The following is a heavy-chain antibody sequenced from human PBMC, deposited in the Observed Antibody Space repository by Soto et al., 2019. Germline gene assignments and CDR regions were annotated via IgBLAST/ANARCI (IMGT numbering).Heavy chain of an antibody. J-gene: IGHJ4*02. V-gene: IGHV3-11*01. CDR3: AGRSGSSDY. Sequence: PGGSLRLSCVASGFTFSDYYMTWIRQAPGKGLEWVSHISDSGTSIYYADSVKGRFTISRDNANKSLYLHMNSLRVEDTAVYYCAGRSGSSDYWGRGTLVTVSS. CDR2: ISDSGTSI. D-gene: IGHD3-10*01. CDR1: GFTFSDYY.